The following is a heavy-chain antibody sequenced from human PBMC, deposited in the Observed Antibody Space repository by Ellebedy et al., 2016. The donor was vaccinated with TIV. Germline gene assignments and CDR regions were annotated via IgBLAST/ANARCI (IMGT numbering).Heavy chain of an antibody. CDR2: IKQDGSET. CDR1: GFTFSSFW. J-gene: IGHJ4*02. Sequence: SGFTFSSFWMNWVRQAPGKGLEWVANIKQDGSETYYVDSVKGRFSITRDNAKNSLYLQMNSLRAEDTAVYHCAGRGFWGQGTLVTVSS. V-gene: IGHV3-7*02. CDR3: AGRGF.